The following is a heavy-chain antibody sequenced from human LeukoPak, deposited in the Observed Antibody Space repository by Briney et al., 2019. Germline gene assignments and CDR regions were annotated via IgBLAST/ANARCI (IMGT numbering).Heavy chain of an antibody. CDR2: INPNNGGT. J-gene: IGHJ4*02. D-gene: IGHD1-26*01. V-gene: IGHV1-2*02. CDR3: ARGYALYSGRYIDFDY. Sequence: ASVKVSCKASGYTFTGHYMHWVRQAPGQGLEWMGWINPNNGGTNYAQRFQGRVTITRDTSISTAYMELSRLRADDTAVYYCARGYALYSGRYIDFDYWGQGTLVTVCS. CDR1: GYTFTGHY.